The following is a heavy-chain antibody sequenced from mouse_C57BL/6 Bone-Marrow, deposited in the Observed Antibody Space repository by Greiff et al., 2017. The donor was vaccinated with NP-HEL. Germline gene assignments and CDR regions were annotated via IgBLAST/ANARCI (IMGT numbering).Heavy chain of an antibody. CDR2: IWSGGST. V-gene: IGHV2-2*01. CDR1: GFSLTSYG. CDR3: AGDYPWFAY. J-gene: IGHJ3*01. Sequence: VMLVESGPGLVQPSQSLSITCTVSGFSLTSYGVHWVRQSPGKGLEWLGVIWSGGSTDYNAAFISRLSISKDNSKSQVFFKMNSLQADDTAIYYCAGDYPWFAYWGQGTLVTVSA. D-gene: IGHD2-4*01.